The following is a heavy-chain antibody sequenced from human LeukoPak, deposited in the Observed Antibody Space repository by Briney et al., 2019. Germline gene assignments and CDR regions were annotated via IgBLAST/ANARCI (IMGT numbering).Heavy chain of an antibody. V-gene: IGHV4-59*01. CDR1: GGSISCYY. CDR2: INYSGST. Sequence: SETLSLTCTVSGGSISCYYWSWIRPAPGQGLEWIGYINYSGSTNYNPSLKGRFTISIDTSKNKFSLQLSSVTAADTAVYYCARDRFSNAFDIWGQGTMVTVSS. CDR3: ARDRFSNAFDI. J-gene: IGHJ3*02.